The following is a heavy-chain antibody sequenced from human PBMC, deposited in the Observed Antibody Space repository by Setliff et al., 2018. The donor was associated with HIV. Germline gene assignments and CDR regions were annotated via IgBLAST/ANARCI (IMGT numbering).Heavy chain of an antibody. D-gene: IGHD6-13*01. CDR2: IIPIFGTA. CDR1: GGTFSRYA. V-gene: IGHV1-69*13. CDR3: ARVNGSWYERVLNYYYYMDI. J-gene: IGHJ6*03. Sequence: GASVKVSCKASGGTFSRYAISWVRQAPGQGLEWMGGIIPIFGTANYAQKFQGRVTITADESTSTAYMELSSLRSEDTAVYYCARVNGSWYERVLNYYYYMDIWGKGTTVTVSS.